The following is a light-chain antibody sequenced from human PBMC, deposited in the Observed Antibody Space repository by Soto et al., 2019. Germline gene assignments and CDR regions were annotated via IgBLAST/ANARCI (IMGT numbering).Light chain of an antibody. Sequence: EIVLTQSPATLSVSPGERATLSCRASQSVSSNLAWYQQKPGQAPRLLIYSASIRATGIPARFSGSGSGTEFTLTISSLQSEDFAVYYCQQHSIWPPLTFGGGTKVEIK. CDR3: QQHSIWPPLT. CDR1: QSVSSN. CDR2: SAS. V-gene: IGKV3-15*01. J-gene: IGKJ4*01.